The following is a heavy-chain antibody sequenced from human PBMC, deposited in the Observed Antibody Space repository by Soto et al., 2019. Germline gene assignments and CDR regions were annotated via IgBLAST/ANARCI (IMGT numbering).Heavy chain of an antibody. J-gene: IGHJ6*02. Sequence: PGGSLRLSCAASGFTFNSYGMHWVRQAPGKGLEWVVVISFDGRNTDYADSVKGRFTISRDNSKNTLYLQMNSLRAEDTAAYYCAREMAIAAAGTENYYYYYGMDVWGQGTTVTVSS. CDR2: ISFDGRNT. V-gene: IGHV3-30*03. D-gene: IGHD6-13*01. CDR3: AREMAIAAAGTENYYYYYGMDV. CDR1: GFTFNSYG.